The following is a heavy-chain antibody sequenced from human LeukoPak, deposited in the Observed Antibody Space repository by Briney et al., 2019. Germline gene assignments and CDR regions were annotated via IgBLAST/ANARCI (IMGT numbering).Heavy chain of an antibody. J-gene: IGHJ4*02. D-gene: IGHD3-3*01. CDR3: ARATIFGVVIFSLDY. CDR2: INPSGGST. Sequence: ASVKVSCKASGYTFTSYYMHWVRQAPGQGLEWMGIINPSGGSTSYAQKFQGRVTMTRDTSTSTVYMELSSLRSGDTAVYYCARATIFGVVIFSLDYWGQGTLVTVSS. V-gene: IGHV1-46*01. CDR1: GYTFTSYY.